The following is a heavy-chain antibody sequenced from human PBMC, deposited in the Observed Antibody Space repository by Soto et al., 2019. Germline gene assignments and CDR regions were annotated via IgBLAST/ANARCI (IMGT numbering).Heavy chain of an antibody. CDR2: ISYSENFHYSGST. V-gene: IGHV4-39*01. J-gene: IGHJ4*02. Sequence: QLQLQESGPGLVKPSETLSLTCTVSGVSISSGSYYWGWIRQTPGKGLEWIGSISYSENFHYSGSTYYNPSLRSRVTISGDTSKNQLSLKLSSVTAADTAIFYCARHVGGAAAVYYFDYWGQGTLVTVSS. D-gene: IGHD2-8*01. CDR1: GVSISSGSYY. CDR3: ARHVGGAAAVYYFDY.